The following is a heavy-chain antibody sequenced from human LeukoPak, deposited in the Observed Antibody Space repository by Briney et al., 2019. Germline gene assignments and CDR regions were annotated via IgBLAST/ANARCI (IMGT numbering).Heavy chain of an antibody. CDR1: GGSISSSSYY. CDR3: ARASPHYYDSSGYHNWFDP. CDR2: IYYSGST. J-gene: IGHJ5*02. D-gene: IGHD3-22*01. Sequence: PSETLSLTCTVSGGSISSSSYYWGWIRQPPGKGLEWIGSIYYSGSTHYNPSLKSRVIISVDTSKKQFSLKLRSVTAADTAVYYCARASPHYYDSSGYHNWFDPWGQGTLVTVSS. V-gene: IGHV4-39*01.